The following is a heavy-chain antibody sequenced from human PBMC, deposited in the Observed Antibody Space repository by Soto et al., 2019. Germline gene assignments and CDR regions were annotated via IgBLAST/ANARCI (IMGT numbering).Heavy chain of an antibody. CDR3: ARTANIVVVVAATYPADFDY. J-gene: IGHJ4*02. CDR1: GFTFSDYD. Sequence: PGGSLRLSCAASGFTFSDYDMSWIRQAPGKGLEWVSYISSSGSTIYYADSVKGRFTISRDNAKNSLYLQMNSLRAEDTAVYYCARTANIVVVVAATYPADFDYWGQGTLVTVSS. D-gene: IGHD2-15*01. V-gene: IGHV3-11*01. CDR2: ISSSGSTI.